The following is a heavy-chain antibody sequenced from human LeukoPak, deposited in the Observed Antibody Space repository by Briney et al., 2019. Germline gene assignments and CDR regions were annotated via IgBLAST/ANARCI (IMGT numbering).Heavy chain of an antibody. J-gene: IGHJ4*02. Sequence: GGSLRLSCAASGFTFSSYDMTWVRQAPGRGLEWVSSIRPSGDNTYYGDSVKGRFTISRDNSKNTLYLQVNSLRAEDTALYYCAKDPKGYSSGWSGPDYWGQGTLVTVSS. D-gene: IGHD6-19*01. CDR1: GFTFSSYD. V-gene: IGHV3-23*01. CDR2: IRPSGDNT. CDR3: AKDPKGYSSGWSGPDY.